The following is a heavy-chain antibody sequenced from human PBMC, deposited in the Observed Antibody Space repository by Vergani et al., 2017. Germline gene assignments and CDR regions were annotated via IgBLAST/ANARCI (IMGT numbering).Heavy chain of an antibody. CDR3: AGSGRNYYDSSGYYHASARRYYFDY. Sequence: QVQLQQWGAGLLKPSETLSLTCAVYGGSFSGYYWSWIRQPPGKGLEWIGEINHSGSTNYNPSLRSRVTISVDTSKNQFSLKLSSVTAADTAVYYCAGSGRNYYDSSGYYHASARRYYFDYWGQGTLVTVSS. J-gene: IGHJ4*02. CDR1: GGSFSGYY. CDR2: INHSGST. V-gene: IGHV4-34*01. D-gene: IGHD3-22*01.